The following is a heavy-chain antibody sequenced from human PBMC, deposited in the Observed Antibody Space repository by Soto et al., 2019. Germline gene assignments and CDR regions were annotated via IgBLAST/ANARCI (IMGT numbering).Heavy chain of an antibody. Sequence: QVQLVQSGAEVKKPGSSVKVSCKASGGTFSSYAISWVRQAPGQGLEWMGGIIPIFGTANYAQKFQGRVTITADESTSTAYMELSSLRSEDTAVYYCARTLGLEDRGELYYYYGMDVWGQGNTVTVSS. CDR2: IIPIFGTA. CDR3: ARTLGLEDRGELYYYYGMDV. J-gene: IGHJ6*02. V-gene: IGHV1-69*01. CDR1: GGTFSSYA. D-gene: IGHD1-7*01.